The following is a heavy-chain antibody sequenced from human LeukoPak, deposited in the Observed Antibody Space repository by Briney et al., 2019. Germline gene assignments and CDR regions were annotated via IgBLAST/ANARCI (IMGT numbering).Heavy chain of an antibody. Sequence: SETLSLTCTVPGGSISSYYWSWIRQPPGKGLEWIGYIYYSGSTNYNPSLKSRVTISVDTSKNQFSLKLSSVTAADTAVYYCARGYGDYYYYYMDVWGKGTTVTVSS. CDR3: ARGYGDYYYYYMDV. CDR1: GGSISSYY. CDR2: IYYSGST. D-gene: IGHD4-17*01. J-gene: IGHJ6*03. V-gene: IGHV4-59*01.